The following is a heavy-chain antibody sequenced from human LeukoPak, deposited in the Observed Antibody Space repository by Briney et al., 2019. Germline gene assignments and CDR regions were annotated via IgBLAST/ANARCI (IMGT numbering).Heavy chain of an antibody. CDR3: ATLPNYSYGHPYYFDS. Sequence: GGSLRLSCTASGISFSTYAMSWVRQTPGKGLEWVSAISDSGAYTYYADSVKGRFTISRDNSKNTLYLQMNSLRAEDTAVYYCATLPNYSYGHPYYFDSWGQGTLVTVSS. J-gene: IGHJ4*02. V-gene: IGHV3-23*01. D-gene: IGHD5-18*01. CDR2: ISDSGAYT. CDR1: GISFSTYA.